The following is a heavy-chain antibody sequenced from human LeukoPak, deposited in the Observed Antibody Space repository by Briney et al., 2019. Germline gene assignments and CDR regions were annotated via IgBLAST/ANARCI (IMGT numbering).Heavy chain of an antibody. CDR1: VGSITNYF. CDR3: ARGRPTITTPWDY. V-gene: IGHV4-59*01. CDR2: ILYSGST. D-gene: IGHD5-12*01. Sequence: PSETLSLTCTVSVGSITNYFWSWIRQPPGKGLEWIGYILYSGSTNYNPSLKSRVTISVDTSKNQFFLKLTSVTAADTAVYFCARGRPTITTPWDYWGQGTLVTVSS. J-gene: IGHJ4*02.